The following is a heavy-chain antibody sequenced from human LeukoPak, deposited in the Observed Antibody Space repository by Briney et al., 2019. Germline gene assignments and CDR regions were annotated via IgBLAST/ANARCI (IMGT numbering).Heavy chain of an antibody. CDR3: ARHAGSSGYDAVDY. CDR1: GGSISSSSYY. CDR2: IYYSGST. J-gene: IGHJ4*02. Sequence: SETLSLTCTVSGGSISSSSYYWGWIRQPPGKGLEWIGSIYYSGSTYYNPSLKSRVTISVDTSKNQFSLKLNSVTAADTAVYYCARHAGSSGYDAVDYWGQGSLVTVSS. D-gene: IGHD5-12*01. V-gene: IGHV4-39*01.